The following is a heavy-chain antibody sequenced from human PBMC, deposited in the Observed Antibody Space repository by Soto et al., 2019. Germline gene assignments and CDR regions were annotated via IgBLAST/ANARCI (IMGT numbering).Heavy chain of an antibody. CDR1: GGSISSYY. CDR2: IYYSGST. D-gene: IGHD3-16*01. J-gene: IGHJ6*02. CDR3: AIRLGYYGTDV. Sequence: QVQLQESGPGLVKPSETLSLTCTVSGGSISSYYWSWIRQPPGKGLEWIGYIYYSGSTNYNPSLTSRVTISVSTSQNQFSLKLSSVTAADTAVYYCAIRLGYYGTDVWGQGTTVTVSS. V-gene: IGHV4-59*01.